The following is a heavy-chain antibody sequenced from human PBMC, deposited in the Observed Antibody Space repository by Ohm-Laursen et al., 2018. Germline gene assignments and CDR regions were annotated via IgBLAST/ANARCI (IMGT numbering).Heavy chain of an antibody. CDR3: ARDGRPLDSSGYYYFDY. Sequence: TLSLTCPVSGGSISSYYWSWIRQPAGKGLEWIGRIYPSGAANYSPSFQSRVAMSVDTSKNQFSLRLSSVTAADTAVYYCARDGRPLDSSGYYYFDYWGQGILVTVSS. D-gene: IGHD3-22*01. CDR1: GGSISSYY. V-gene: IGHV4-4*07. J-gene: IGHJ4*02. CDR2: IYPSGAA.